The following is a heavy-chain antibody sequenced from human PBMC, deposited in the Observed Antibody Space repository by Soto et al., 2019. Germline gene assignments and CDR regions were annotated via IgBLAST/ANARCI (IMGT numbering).Heavy chain of an antibody. D-gene: IGHD6-13*01. CDR1: ESSLSTSGVT. Sequence: GPTPGNPPQTPPLTCPFSESSLSTSGVTVGWVRQPPGKALEWLALIYWDDDKRYSPSLKSRLTITKDTSKNQVVLTMTNMDPVDTATYYCAHSHADYGSSYFFDSWGQGTPVTVSS. V-gene: IGHV2-5*02. J-gene: IGHJ4*02. CDR2: IYWDDDK. CDR3: AHSHADYGSSYFFDS.